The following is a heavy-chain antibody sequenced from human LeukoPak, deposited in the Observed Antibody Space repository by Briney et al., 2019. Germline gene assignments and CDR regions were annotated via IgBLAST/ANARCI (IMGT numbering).Heavy chain of an antibody. V-gene: IGHV3-30*01. D-gene: IGHD2-15*01. CDR1: GFTFSSYA. CDR2: ISYDGSNK. J-gene: IGHJ4*02. Sequence: GGSLRLSCAASGFTFSSYAMHWVRQAPGKGLEWVAVISYDGSNKYYADSVKGRFTVSRDNSKNTLYLQMNSLRAEDTAVYYCARDHRSWGGVDYWGQGTLVTVSS. CDR3: ARDHRSWGGVDY.